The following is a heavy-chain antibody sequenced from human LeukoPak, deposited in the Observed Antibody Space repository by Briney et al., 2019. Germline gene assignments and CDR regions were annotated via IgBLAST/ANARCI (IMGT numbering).Heavy chain of an antibody. CDR2: INHSGST. D-gene: IGHD3-9*01. J-gene: IGHJ5*02. CDR3: ARGRYFDWLSWFDP. Sequence: SETLSLTCAVYGGSFSGYYWSWIRQPPGKGLEWIGEINHSGSTNYNPSLKSRVTISVDTSKNQFSLKLSSVTAADTAVYYCARGRYFDWLSWFDPWGQGTLVTVSS. V-gene: IGHV4-34*01. CDR1: GGSFSGYY.